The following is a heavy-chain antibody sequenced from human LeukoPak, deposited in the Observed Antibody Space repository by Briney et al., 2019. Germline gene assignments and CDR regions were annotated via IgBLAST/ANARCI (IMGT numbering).Heavy chain of an antibody. V-gene: IGHV3-23*01. J-gene: IGHJ4*02. D-gene: IGHD3-16*01. CDR3: VKDIASRVWGAYRTVGGY. Sequence: GGSLRLTCLASGFTFSDFAMAWVRQAPGKGLDWVSGISGSGRETYYADSVKGRFTISRYNSENTLYLQMKSLRVEDTAVYFCVKDIASRVWGAYRTVGGYGGKGTLFSVSS. CDR2: ISGSGRET. CDR1: GFTFSDFA.